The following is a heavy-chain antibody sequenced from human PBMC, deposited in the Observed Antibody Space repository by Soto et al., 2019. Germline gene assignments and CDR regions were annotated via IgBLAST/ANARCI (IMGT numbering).Heavy chain of an antibody. CDR3: ARGHYDFWIGL. CDR2: INSDGSST. D-gene: IGHD3-3*01. V-gene: IGHV3-74*01. CDR1: GFTFSSYW. J-gene: IGHJ4*02. Sequence: GGSLRLSCAASGFTFSSYWMHWVRQAPGKGLVWVSRINSDGSSTSYADSVKGRFTISRDNAKNTLYLQMNSLRAEDTAVYYCARGHYDFWIGLWGQGTLVTVSS.